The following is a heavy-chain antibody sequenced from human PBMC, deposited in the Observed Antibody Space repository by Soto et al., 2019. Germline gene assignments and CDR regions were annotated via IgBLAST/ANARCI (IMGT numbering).Heavy chain of an antibody. CDR1: GYTFTSYG. D-gene: IGHD2-15*01. CDR2: ISAYNGNT. V-gene: IGHV1-18*01. Sequence: QVQLVQSGAEVKKPGASVKVSCKASGYTFTSYGISWVRQAPGQGLEWMGWISAYNGNTNYAQKLQGRVTMTTDTATSTAYMELRSLRSDDTAVYYCAREDGYCSGGSCEESFDYWGQGTLVTVSS. CDR3: AREDGYCSGGSCEESFDY. J-gene: IGHJ4*02.